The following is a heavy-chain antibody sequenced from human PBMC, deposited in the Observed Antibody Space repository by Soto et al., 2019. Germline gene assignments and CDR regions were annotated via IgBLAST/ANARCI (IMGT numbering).Heavy chain of an antibody. CDR2: TYYRSKWYS. D-gene: IGHD3-10*01. J-gene: IGHJ6*02. CDR1: GDSVSSNTVA. V-gene: IGHV6-1*01. Sequence: QVQLQQSGPGLVKPSQTLSLTCAISGDSVSSNTVAWNWVRQSPSRGLEWLGRTYYRSKWYSHYAVSVRSRIMINSDTSKNQFSLQLKSVTPEDTAVYFCVRVGVAAGSGYYYYHAMAVWGQGTTVTVSS. CDR3: VRVGVAAGSGYYYYHAMAV.